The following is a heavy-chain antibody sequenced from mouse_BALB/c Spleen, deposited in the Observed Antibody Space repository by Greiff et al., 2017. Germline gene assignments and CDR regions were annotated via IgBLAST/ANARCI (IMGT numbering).Heavy chain of an antibody. J-gene: IGHJ2*01. V-gene: IGHV5-12-2*01. Sequence: EVKLMESGGGLVQPGGSLKLSCAASGFTFSSYTMSWVRQTPEKRLEWVAYISNGGGSTYYPDSVKGRFTISRDNAKNTLYLQMSSLRSEDTAMYYCARQGADGYPYFDYWGQGTTLTVSS. D-gene: IGHD2-3*01. CDR1: GFTFSSYT. CDR2: ISNGGGST. CDR3: ARQGADGYPYFDY.